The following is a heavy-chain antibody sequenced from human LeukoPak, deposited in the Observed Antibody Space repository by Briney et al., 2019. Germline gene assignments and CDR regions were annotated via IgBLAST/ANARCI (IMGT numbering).Heavy chain of an antibody. CDR2: INPNSGGT. J-gene: IGHJ4*02. CDR1: GYTFTSYD. D-gene: IGHD6-6*01. V-gene: IGHV1-2*04. CDR3: ARDGSSSSGLVYFDY. Sequence: ASVKVSCKASGYTFTSYDINWVRQATGQGLEWMGWINPNSGGTNYAQKFQGWVTMTRDTSISTAYMELSRLRSDDTAVYYCARDGSSSSGLVYFDYWGQGTLVTVSS.